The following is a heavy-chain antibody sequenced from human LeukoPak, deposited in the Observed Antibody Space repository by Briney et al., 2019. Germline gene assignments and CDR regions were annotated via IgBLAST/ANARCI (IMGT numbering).Heavy chain of an antibody. CDR1: GYTFTSYD. D-gene: IGHD6-6*01. Sequence: GASVKVSCKASGYTFTSYDINWVRQATGQGLEWMGWMNPNSGNTGYAQKFQGRVTMTRDTSISTAYMELSRLRSDDTAVYYCARDGEYSNPEYNWFDPWGQGTLVTVSS. CDR2: MNPNSGNT. V-gene: IGHV1-8*02. CDR3: ARDGEYSNPEYNWFDP. J-gene: IGHJ5*02.